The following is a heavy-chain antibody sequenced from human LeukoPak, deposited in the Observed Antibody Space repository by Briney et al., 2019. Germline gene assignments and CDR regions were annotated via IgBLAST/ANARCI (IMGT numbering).Heavy chain of an antibody. J-gene: IGHJ3*02. D-gene: IGHD2-15*01. V-gene: IGHV4-34*01. CDR2: INHSGST. Sequence: SETLSLTCAVYGGSFSGYYWSWIRQPPGKGLEWIGEINHSGSTNYNPSLKSRVTISVDTSKNQFSLKLRSVTAADTAVYWCARRYCSGGTCYSERGAFDIWGQGTMVTVSS. CDR3: ARRYCSGGTCYSERGAFDI. CDR1: GGSFSGYY.